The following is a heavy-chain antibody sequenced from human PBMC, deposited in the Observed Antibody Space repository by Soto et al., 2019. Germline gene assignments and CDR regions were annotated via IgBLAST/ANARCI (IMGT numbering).Heavy chain of an antibody. CDR1: GGTFSSYA. CDR2: IIPIFGTA. D-gene: IGHD1-26*01. V-gene: IGHV1-69*06. CDR3: ARGPAPEVGAFDI. J-gene: IGHJ3*02. Sequence: SVKVSCKASGGTFSSYAISRVRQAPGQGLEWMGGIIPIFGTANYAQKFQGRVTITADKSTSTAYMELSSLRSEDTAVYYCARGPAPEVGAFDIWGQGTMVTVSS.